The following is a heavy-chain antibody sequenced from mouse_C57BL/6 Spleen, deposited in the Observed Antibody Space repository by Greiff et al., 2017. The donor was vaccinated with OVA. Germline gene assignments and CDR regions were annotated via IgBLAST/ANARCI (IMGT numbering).Heavy chain of an antibody. CDR2: INPNNGGT. J-gene: IGHJ2*01. CDR3: ARSGGAQAHFDY. V-gene: IGHV1-18*01. Sequence: VQLKQSGPELVKPGASVKIPCKASGYTFTDYNMDWVKQSHGKSLEWIGDINPNNGGTIYNQKFKGKATLTVDKSSSTAYMELRSLTSEDTAVYYCARSGGAQAHFDYWGQGTTLTVSS. D-gene: IGHD3-2*02. CDR1: GYTFTDYN.